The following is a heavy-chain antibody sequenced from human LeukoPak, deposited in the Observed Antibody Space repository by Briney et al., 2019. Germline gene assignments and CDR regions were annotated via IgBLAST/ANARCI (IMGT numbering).Heavy chain of an antibody. CDR1: GFTFSNYW. V-gene: IGHV3-74*01. CDR2: INSDGSST. D-gene: IGHD5-18*01. J-gene: IGHJ3*02. CDR3: ARDQRGGGYSYEGGDAFDI. Sequence: GGSLRLSCAAFGFTFSNYWMHWVRQAPGKGLVWVSRINSDGSSTSYADSVKGRFTISRDNAKNTLYLQMNSLRAEDTAVYYCARDQRGGGYSYEGGDAFDIWGQGTMVTVSS.